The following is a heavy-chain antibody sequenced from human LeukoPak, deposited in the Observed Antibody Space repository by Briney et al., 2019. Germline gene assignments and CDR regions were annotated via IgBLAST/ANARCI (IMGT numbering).Heavy chain of an antibody. J-gene: IGHJ4*02. CDR2: IRYDGSNK. Sequence: GGSLRLSCAASGFTFSSYVMHWVRQAPGKGLEWVAFIRYDGSNKYYADSVKGRFTISRDNSKNTLYLQMNSLRAEDTAVYYCAKSAGVSPLVIDYFDYWGQGTLVTVSS. D-gene: IGHD3-9*01. CDR3: AKSAGVSPLVIDYFDY. V-gene: IGHV3-30*02. CDR1: GFTFSSYV.